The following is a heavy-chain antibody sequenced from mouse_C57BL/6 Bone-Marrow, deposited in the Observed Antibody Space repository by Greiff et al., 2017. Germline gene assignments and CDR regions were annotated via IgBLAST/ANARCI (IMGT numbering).Heavy chain of an antibody. CDR2: IYPGSGNT. CDR3: ARGVVANFDY. Sequence: QVQLKQSGAELVRPGASVKLSCKASGYTFTDYYINWVKQRPGQGLEWIARIYPGSGNTYYNEKFKGKATLTAEKSSSTAYMQLSSLTSEDSAVYFCARGVVANFDYWGQGTTLTVSS. CDR1: GYTFTDYY. D-gene: IGHD1-1*01. V-gene: IGHV1-76*01. J-gene: IGHJ2*01.